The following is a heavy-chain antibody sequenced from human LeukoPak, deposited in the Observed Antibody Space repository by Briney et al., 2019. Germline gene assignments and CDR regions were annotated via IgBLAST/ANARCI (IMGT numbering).Heavy chain of an antibody. V-gene: IGHV1-69*05. J-gene: IGHJ3*02. Sequence: GASVKVSCKVSGGTFSSYATSWVRQAPGQGLEWMGGIIPIFGTANYAQKFQGRVTITTDESTSTAYMELSSLRSEDTAVYYCARENGPDAFDIWGQGTMVTVSS. CDR3: ARENGPDAFDI. CDR1: GGTFSSYA. CDR2: IIPIFGTA.